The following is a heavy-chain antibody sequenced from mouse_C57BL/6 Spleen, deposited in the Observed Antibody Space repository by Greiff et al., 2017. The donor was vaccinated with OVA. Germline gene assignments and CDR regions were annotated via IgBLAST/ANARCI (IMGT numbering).Heavy chain of an antibody. CDR3: ARIVNWDGFAY. V-gene: IGHV1-80*01. D-gene: IGHD4-1*01. J-gene: IGHJ3*01. CDR2: IYPGDGDT. CDR1: GYAFSSYW. Sequence: VKLMESGAELVKPGASVKISCKASGYAFSSYWMNWVKQRPGKGLEWIGQIYPGDGDTNYNGKFKGKATLTADKSSSTAYMQLSSLTSEDSAVYFCARIVNWDGFAYWGQGTLVTVSA.